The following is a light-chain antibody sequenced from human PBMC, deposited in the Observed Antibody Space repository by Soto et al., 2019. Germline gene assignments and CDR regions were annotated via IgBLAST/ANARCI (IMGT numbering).Light chain of an antibody. J-gene: IGKJ3*01. CDR1: QSISSSY. CDR2: GAS. V-gene: IGKV3-20*01. CDR3: QQYGNSPFT. Sequence: EIVLTQSPGTLSLSPGERATLSCRASQSISSSYLAWYQQKPGQAPRLLIFGASSRPTDIPDRFSGSGSETDFTLTISRLEPEDFAVYYCQQYGNSPFTFGPGTKVDIK.